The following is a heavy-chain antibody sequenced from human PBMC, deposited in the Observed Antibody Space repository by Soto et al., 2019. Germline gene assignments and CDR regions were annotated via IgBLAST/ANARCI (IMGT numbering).Heavy chain of an antibody. J-gene: IGHJ6*03. V-gene: IGHV1-24*01. CDR1: GYTLTELS. CDR3: ATINPSFWRGPYDYYYMDG. CDR2: FDPEDGET. Sequence: ASVKVSCKVSGYTLTELSMHWVRQAPGKGLEWMGGFDPEDGETIYAQKFQGRVPMTEDTSTDTAYMELSSLRSEDTDVYYCATINPSFWRGPYDYYYMDGWGKGTTVTVSS. D-gene: IGHD3-3*01.